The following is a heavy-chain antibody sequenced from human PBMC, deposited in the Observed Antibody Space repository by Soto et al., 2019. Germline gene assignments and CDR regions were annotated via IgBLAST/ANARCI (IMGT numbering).Heavy chain of an antibody. J-gene: IGHJ2*01. V-gene: IGHV3-23*01. CDR2: ISGSGGST. D-gene: IGHD1-1*01. Sequence: GGSLRLSCAASGFTFSSYAMSWVRQAPGKGLEWVSAISGSGGSTYYADSVKGRFTISRYNSKNTLYLQMNSLRAEYTAVYYCAKDAGTTRGPWYFDLWGRGTLVTVSS. CDR3: AKDAGTTRGPWYFDL. CDR1: GFTFSSYA.